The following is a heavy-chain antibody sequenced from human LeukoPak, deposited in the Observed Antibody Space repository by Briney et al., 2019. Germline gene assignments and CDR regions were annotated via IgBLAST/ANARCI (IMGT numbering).Heavy chain of an antibody. J-gene: IGHJ6*03. V-gene: IGHV4-34*01. Sequence: SETLSLTCAVYGGSFSGYYWNWIRQPPGKGLEWIGEINHSGSTNYNPSPKSRVSISVDTSKNQFSLKVSSVIAADTAVYYCARHSDPYDYVWGSYRDYYYMDVWGKGTTVTISS. CDR3: ARHSDPYDYVWGSYRDYYYMDV. CDR1: GGSFSGYY. CDR2: INHSGST. D-gene: IGHD3-16*02.